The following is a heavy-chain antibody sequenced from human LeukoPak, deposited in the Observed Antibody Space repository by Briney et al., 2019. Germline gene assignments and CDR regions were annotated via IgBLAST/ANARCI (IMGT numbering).Heavy chain of an antibody. CDR2: INHSGST. CDR1: GGSFSGYY. J-gene: IGHJ3*01. V-gene: IGHV4-34*01. D-gene: IGHD1-26*01. Sequence: PSETLSLTCAVYGGSFSGYYWSWIRQPPGKGLEWSGEINHSGSTNYNPSLKSRVNISVDTSKNQFSLKLSLLIAAHTAVYYCAWPIWKLLVRSSFDFWGQGTMVTVSS. CDR3: AWPIWKLLVRSSFDF.